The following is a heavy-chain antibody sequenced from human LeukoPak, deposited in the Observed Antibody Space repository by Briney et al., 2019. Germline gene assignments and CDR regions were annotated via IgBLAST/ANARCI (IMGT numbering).Heavy chain of an antibody. CDR1: GYTFTSYG. CDR2: INPSGGST. Sequence: ASVKVSCKASGYTFTSYGISWVRQAPGQGLEWMGIINPSGGSTSYAQKFQGRVTMTRDTSTSTVYMELSSLRSEDTAVYYCARELYCSSTSCEPAFDYWGQGTLVTVSS. CDR3: ARELYCSSTSCEPAFDY. D-gene: IGHD2-2*01. V-gene: IGHV1-46*01. J-gene: IGHJ4*02.